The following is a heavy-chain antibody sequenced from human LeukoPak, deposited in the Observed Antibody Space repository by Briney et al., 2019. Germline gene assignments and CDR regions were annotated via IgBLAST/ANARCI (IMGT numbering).Heavy chain of an antibody. V-gene: IGHV1-2*02. Sequence: ASVKVSCKPSGYTFTGYYMHWVRQAPGQGLEWRGWINPNIGGTNYAQKFQGRVTMPRDTSISTAYMELGRLRSDDTGVYYCAREGDTAMDVNWFDPWGQGTLVTVSS. CDR1: GYTFTGYY. J-gene: IGHJ5*02. CDR3: AREGDTAMDVNWFDP. CDR2: INPNIGGT. D-gene: IGHD5-18*01.